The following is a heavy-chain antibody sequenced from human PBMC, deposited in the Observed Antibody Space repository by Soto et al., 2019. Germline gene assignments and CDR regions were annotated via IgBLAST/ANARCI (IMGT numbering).Heavy chain of an antibody. CDR2: INPNSGGT. CDR3: ARTKGDYYDSSGSLDY. CDR1: GYTFTGYY. J-gene: IGHJ4*02. D-gene: IGHD3-22*01. V-gene: IGHV1-2*02. Sequence: AASVKVSCKASGYTFTGYYMHWVRQAPGQGLEWMGWINPNSGGTNYAQKFQGRVTMTRDTSISTAYMELSRLRSDDTAVYYCARTKGDYYDSSGSLDYWGQGTLVTVSS.